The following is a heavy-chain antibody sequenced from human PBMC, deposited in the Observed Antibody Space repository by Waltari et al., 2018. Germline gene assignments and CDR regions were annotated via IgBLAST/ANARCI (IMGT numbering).Heavy chain of an antibody. D-gene: IGHD3-22*01. J-gene: IGHJ3*02. V-gene: IGHV3-53*02. Sequence: EVQLVETGGGLIQPGGSLRLSCAASGFTVSRTYMSWVRQAPGKGLDWVSVIYSGGSTYYAGSVKGRFTISRDNSKNTLYLQMNSLRAEDTAVYYCARKVVDDAFDIWGQGTMVTVSS. CDR2: IYSGGST. CDR1: GFTVSRTY. CDR3: ARKVVDDAFDI.